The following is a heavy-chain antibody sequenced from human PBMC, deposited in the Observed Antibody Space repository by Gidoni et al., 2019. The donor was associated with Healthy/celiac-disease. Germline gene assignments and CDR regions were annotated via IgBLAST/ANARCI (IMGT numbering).Heavy chain of an antibody. CDR2: ISGSGGST. CDR3: AKGSSGYSYGTPYYYYGMDV. V-gene: IGHV3-23*01. Sequence: EVQLLESGGGLVQPGGSLRLSCAASGFTFSSYAMSWVRQAPGKGLEWVSAISGSGGSTYYADSVKGRFTISRDNSKNTLYLQMNSLRAEDTAVYYCAKGSSGYSYGTPYYYYGMDVWGQGTTVTVSS. CDR1: GFTFSSYA. D-gene: IGHD5-18*01. J-gene: IGHJ6*02.